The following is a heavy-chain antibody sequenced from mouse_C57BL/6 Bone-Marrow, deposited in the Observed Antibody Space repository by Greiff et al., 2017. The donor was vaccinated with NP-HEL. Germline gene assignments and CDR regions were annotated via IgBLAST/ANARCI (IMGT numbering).Heavy chain of an antibody. CDR2: IYPRSGNT. J-gene: IGHJ2*01. CDR1: GYTFTSYG. D-gene: IGHD2-5*01. V-gene: IGHV1-81*01. Sequence: VMLVESGAELARPGASVKLSCKASGYTFTSYGISWVKQRTGQGLEWIGEIYPRSGNTYYNEKFKGKATLTADKSSSTAYMELRSLTSEDSAVYFCARNPYYSIYFDYWGQGTTLTVSS. CDR3: ARNPYYSIYFDY.